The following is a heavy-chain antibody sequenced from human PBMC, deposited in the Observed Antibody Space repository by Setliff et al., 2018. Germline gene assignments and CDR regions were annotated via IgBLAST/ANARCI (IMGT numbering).Heavy chain of an antibody. V-gene: IGHV4-38-2*01. J-gene: IGHJ4*01. CDR1: GNSISSGYC. CDR3: ARQGFGTTYMPFDY. D-gene: IGHD1-7*01. Sequence: PSETLSLTCAVSGNSISSGYCWGWIRQPPGKGLECIGSIYRSGSTFYNPSLKSRVTISLDTSKNQFSLKLRSVTAADTAVYYCARQGFGTTYMPFDYWDHGTLVTVPQ. CDR2: IYRSGST.